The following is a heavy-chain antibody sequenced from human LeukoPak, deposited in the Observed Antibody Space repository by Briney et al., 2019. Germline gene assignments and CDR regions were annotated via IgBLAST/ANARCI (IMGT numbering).Heavy chain of an antibody. D-gene: IGHD3-22*01. Sequence: GESLQSSCKGSGYSFTSYWIGWVGQMPGKGGEWMGIVYPGDCDTTYSAYFQGQVTISADKYISTAYLQWSSLKASDTAMYYCARRGVYSSSYSDAFDIWGQGTMVTISS. CDR3: ARRGVYSSSYSDAFDI. J-gene: IGHJ3*02. V-gene: IGHV5-51*01. CDR2: VYPGDCDT. CDR1: GYSFTSYW.